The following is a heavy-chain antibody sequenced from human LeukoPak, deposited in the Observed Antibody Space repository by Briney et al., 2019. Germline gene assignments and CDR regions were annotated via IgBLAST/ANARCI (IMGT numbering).Heavy chain of an antibody. CDR1: GGSFSGYY. Sequence: PSETLSLTCAVYGGSFSGYYWSWIRQPPGKGLEWIGEINHSESTNYNPSLKSRVTISVDTSKNQFSLKLSSVTAADTAVYYCARGYCSGGSCYSYYYYNYMDVWGKGTTVTVSS. V-gene: IGHV4-34*01. J-gene: IGHJ6*03. D-gene: IGHD2-15*01. CDR2: INHSEST. CDR3: ARGYCSGGSCYSYYYYNYMDV.